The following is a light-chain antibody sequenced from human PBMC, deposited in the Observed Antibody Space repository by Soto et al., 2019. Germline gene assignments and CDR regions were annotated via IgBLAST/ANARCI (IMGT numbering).Light chain of an antibody. J-gene: IGLJ3*02. V-gene: IGLV2-14*01. CDR3: SSYTNSSPWV. CDR2: DVS. Sequence: QSVLTQPASVSGPPGQSITISCTGTSSDVGGYNYVSWYQQHPGKAPKLMIYDVSNRPSGVSDRFSGSKSGNTASLTISGLQAEDEADYYCSSYTNSSPWVFGGGTKVTVL. CDR1: SSDVGGYNY.